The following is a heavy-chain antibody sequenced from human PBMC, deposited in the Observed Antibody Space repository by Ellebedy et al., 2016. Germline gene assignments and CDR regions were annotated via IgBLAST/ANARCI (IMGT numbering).Heavy chain of an antibody. CDR2: IYYSGST. V-gene: IGHV4-30-4*01. CDR3: ARERPDPWGLNWFDP. Sequence: SETLSLXXTVSGGSISSGDYYWSWIRQPPGKGLEWIGYIYYSGSTYYDPSLKSRVTISVDTSKNQFSLKLSSVTAADTAVYYCARERPDPWGLNWFDPWGQGTLVTVSS. CDR1: GGSISSGDYY. D-gene: IGHD1-14*01. J-gene: IGHJ5*02.